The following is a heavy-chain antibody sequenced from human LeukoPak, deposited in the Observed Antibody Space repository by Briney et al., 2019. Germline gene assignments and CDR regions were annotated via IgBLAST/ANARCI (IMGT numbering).Heavy chain of an antibody. D-gene: IGHD5/OR15-5a*01. V-gene: IGHV3-74*01. J-gene: IGHJ4*02. CDR2: INNDGRSA. CDR3: ARGTSTALDY. Sequence: GGSLRLSCAASEFTFSSYWMHWVRQVPGKGLVWVSRINNDGRSASYADSVKGRFTISRDNTKNTLYLQMNSLRAEDTAVYFCARGTSTALDYWGQGTLVTVSS. CDR1: EFTFSSYW.